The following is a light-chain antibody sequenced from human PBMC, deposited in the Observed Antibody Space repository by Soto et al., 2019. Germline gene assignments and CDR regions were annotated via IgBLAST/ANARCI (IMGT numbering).Light chain of an antibody. V-gene: IGKV3D-15*01. J-gene: IGKJ4*01. Sequence: EIVLTQSPDTLSVSPGERASLSCRASQGISRALAWYQQKSGQPPRLLIYDASTRATGFPARFSGSGSGTEFTLTISSLQSEDFAVYYCQQYNNWPLTFGGGTKVDIK. CDR2: DAS. CDR1: QGISRA. CDR3: QQYNNWPLT.